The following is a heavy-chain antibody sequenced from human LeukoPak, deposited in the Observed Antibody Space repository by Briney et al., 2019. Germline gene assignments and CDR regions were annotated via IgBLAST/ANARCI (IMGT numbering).Heavy chain of an antibody. J-gene: IGHJ6*03. V-gene: IGHV1-46*01. D-gene: IGHD1-1*01. CDR3: ARGRYNWNDGYFYYYMDV. CDR1: GYTFTSYY. CDR2: INPSGGST. Sequence: ASVKVSCKASGYTFTSYYMHWVRQAPGQGLEWMGIINPSGGSTTYAQKFQGRVTMTRDMSTSTVYMELSSLRSEDTAVYYCARGRYNWNDGYFYYYMDVWGEGTTVTVSS.